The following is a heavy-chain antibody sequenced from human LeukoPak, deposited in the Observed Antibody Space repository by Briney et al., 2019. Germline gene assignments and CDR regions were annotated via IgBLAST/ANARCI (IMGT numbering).Heavy chain of an antibody. V-gene: IGHV1-2*02. Sequence: GASVKVSCKASGYTFTSYGISWVRQAPGQGLEWMGWINPNSGGTNYAQKFQGRVTMTRDTSISTAYMELSRLRSDDTAVYYCARELTIFGVVIISRGFDPWGQGTLVTVSS. D-gene: IGHD3-3*01. J-gene: IGHJ5*02. CDR2: INPNSGGT. CDR3: ARELTIFGVVIISRGFDP. CDR1: GYTFTSYG.